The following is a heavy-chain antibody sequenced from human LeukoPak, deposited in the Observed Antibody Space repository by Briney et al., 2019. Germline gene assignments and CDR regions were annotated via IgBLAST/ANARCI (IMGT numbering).Heavy chain of an antibody. CDR1: GGSFSSYQ. Sequence: SETLSLTCTVSGGSFSSYQWTWLRQPAGKGLEWIGRIHTRGTLNYNPSIQSRVTMSVDTTKNQFSLKLSSVTAADTAVYFCARESTTVGAIGAFDIWAQGKMVPVSS. CDR2: IHTRGTL. D-gene: IGHD1-26*01. J-gene: IGHJ3*02. V-gene: IGHV4-4*07. CDR3: ARESTTVGAIGAFDI.